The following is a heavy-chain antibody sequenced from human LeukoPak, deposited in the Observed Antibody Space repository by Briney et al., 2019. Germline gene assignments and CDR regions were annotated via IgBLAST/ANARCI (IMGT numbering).Heavy chain of an antibody. J-gene: IGHJ4*02. CDR1: GGSISSGGYS. Sequence: SETLSLTCAVSGGSISSGGYSWSWIRQPPGKGLEWIGYIYHSGSTYYNPSLKSRVTISVDRSKNQFSLKLSSVTAADTAVYYCARSGPTYDYVWGSYRPVDYWGQGTLVTVSS. CDR2: IYHSGST. V-gene: IGHV4-30-2*01. CDR3: ARSGPTYDYVWGSYRPVDY. D-gene: IGHD3-16*02.